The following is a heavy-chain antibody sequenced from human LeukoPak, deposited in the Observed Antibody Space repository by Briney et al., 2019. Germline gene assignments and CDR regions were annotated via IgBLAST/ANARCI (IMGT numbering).Heavy chain of an antibody. CDR1: GESFNNFQ. J-gene: IGHJ4*02. CDR3: ARGGWNKFDY. CDR2: IDHTGNT. V-gene: IGHV4-34*01. D-gene: IGHD1-1*01. Sequence: KPSETLSLTCAVYGESFNNFQWSWIRQPPGKALEWIGEIDHTGNTNYNASLKSRLTISVDTSKNQFSLKLSSVTAADTAVYYCARGGWNKFDYWGQGTLVTVSS.